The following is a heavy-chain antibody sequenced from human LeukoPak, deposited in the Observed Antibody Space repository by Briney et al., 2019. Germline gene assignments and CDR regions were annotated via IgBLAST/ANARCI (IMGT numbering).Heavy chain of an antibody. V-gene: IGHV4-59*01. CDR2: IYHSGST. CDR3: ARGGAARLHFQN. J-gene: IGHJ1*01. Sequence: SETLSLTCTVSGGSISTYYWNWIRQPPGKGLEWIGYIYHSGSTNYNPSLQSRVTISVDTSKNQFSLNLNSVTAADTAVCYCARGGAARLHFQNWGQGTLVTVSS. D-gene: IGHD6-6*01. CDR1: GGSISTYY.